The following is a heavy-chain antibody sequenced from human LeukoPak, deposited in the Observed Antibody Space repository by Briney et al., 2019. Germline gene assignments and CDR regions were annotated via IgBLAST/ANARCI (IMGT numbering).Heavy chain of an antibody. Sequence: ASVKVSCKASGYTFTGYYMHWVRQAPGQGLEWMGRINPNSGGTNYAQKFQGRVTMTRDTFISTAYMELSRLRSDDTAVYYCARDWRDGYNYYYYYMDVWGRGTTVTVSS. CDR2: INPNSGGT. V-gene: IGHV1-2*06. CDR1: GYTFTGYY. J-gene: IGHJ6*03. D-gene: IGHD5-24*01. CDR3: ARDWRDGYNYYYYYMDV.